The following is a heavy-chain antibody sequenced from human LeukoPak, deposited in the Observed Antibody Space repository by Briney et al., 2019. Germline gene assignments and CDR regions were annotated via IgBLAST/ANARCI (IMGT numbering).Heavy chain of an antibody. Sequence: NPSETLSLTCTVSGGSISNYYWARIRQPPGKGLEWIGYIYDTGSTKYNPSLKSRLTISLHTSRNQFSLNLSSLTAADTAIYYCARVRNYPDAFDIWGQGRMVTVSS. J-gene: IGHJ3*02. V-gene: IGHV4-59*01. CDR3: ARVRNYPDAFDI. CDR1: GGSISNYY. D-gene: IGHD5-24*01. CDR2: IYDTGST.